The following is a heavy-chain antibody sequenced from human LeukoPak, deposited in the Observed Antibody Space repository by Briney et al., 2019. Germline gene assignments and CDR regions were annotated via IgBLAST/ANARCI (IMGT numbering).Heavy chain of an antibody. CDR3: ARDTWSYLSRAFDI. CDR1: GFTFSDNY. Sequence: GGSLRLSCAASGFTFSDNYMSWIRQAPGKGLEWVSYISSSGSIYYADSVKGRFTISRDNAKNSLYLQMNSLRAEDTAVYYCARDTWSYLSRAFDIWGQGTMVTVSS. V-gene: IGHV3-11*04. D-gene: IGHD3-16*02. CDR2: ISSSGSI. J-gene: IGHJ3*02.